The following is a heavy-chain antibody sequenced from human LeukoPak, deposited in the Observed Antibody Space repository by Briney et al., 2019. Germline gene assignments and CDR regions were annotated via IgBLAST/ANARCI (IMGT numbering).Heavy chain of an antibody. CDR2: FDTEDGDT. Sequence: ASVKVCCKVSGYTLTELSMHWVRQAPGKGLEWVGGFDTEDGDTSYAQKIQCRVTMTEDTSPDTAYMELSSLRSEHTAVYCCATAERITIVRGGGPDMDVWGQGTTVTVSS. V-gene: IGHV1-24*01. D-gene: IGHD3-10*01. CDR3: ATAERITIVRGGGPDMDV. J-gene: IGHJ6*02. CDR1: GYTLTELS.